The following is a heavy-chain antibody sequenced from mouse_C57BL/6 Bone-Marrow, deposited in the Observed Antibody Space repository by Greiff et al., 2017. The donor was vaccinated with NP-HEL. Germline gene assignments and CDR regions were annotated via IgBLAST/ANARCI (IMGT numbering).Heavy chain of an antibody. CDR3: ARNPNWDDFDY. J-gene: IGHJ2*01. CDR1: GYSFTSYY. CDR2: IYPGSGNT. D-gene: IGHD4-1*01. V-gene: IGHV1-66*01. Sequence: QVQLQQSGPELVKPGASVKISCKASGYSFTSYYIHWVKQRPGQGLEWIGWIYPGSGNTKYNEKFKGKATLTADTSSSTAYMQLSSLTSEDSAVYYCARNPNWDDFDYWGQGTTLTVSS.